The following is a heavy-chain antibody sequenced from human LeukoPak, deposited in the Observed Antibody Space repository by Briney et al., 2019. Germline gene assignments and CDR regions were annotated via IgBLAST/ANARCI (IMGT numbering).Heavy chain of an antibody. V-gene: IGHV3-21*01. CDR3: ARFIAAPYYFDY. D-gene: IGHD6-13*01. CDR1: GFTFSSYS. CDR2: ICSSRSYI. J-gene: IGHJ4*02. Sequence: GGSLRLSCAASGFTFSSYSMNWVRQAPGKGLEWVSFICSSRSYIYYADSVKGRFTISRDNAKNTLYLQMNSLRAEDTAVYYFARFIAAPYYFDYWGRGTLVTVSS.